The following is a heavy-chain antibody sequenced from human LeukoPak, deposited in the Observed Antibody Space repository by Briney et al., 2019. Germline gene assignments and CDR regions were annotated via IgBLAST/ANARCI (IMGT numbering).Heavy chain of an antibody. CDR3: ARTVTMVRGVYNGGHYFDY. Sequence: SETLSLTCTVSGGSISSGGYYWSWIRQHPGKGLEWIGYIYYSGSTYYNPSLKSRVTISVDTSKNQFSLKLSSVTAADTAVYYCARTVTMVRGVYNGGHYFDYWGQGTLVTVSS. D-gene: IGHD3-10*01. V-gene: IGHV4-31*03. CDR1: GGSISSGGYY. J-gene: IGHJ4*02. CDR2: IYYSGST.